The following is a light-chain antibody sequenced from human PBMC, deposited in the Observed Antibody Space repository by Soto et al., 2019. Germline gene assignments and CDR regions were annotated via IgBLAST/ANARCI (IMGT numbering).Light chain of an antibody. CDR2: AAS. Sequence: DIQMTQSPSSLSASVGDRVTITCRASQSISSYLNWYQQKPGKAPKLLIYAASSLQXGVPSRFXXXXXXXXXXXXXXXLQPEDFATYYCQQSYSTPYTFGQGTKLEIK. CDR1: QSISSY. V-gene: IGKV1-39*01. CDR3: QQSYSTPYT. J-gene: IGKJ2*01.